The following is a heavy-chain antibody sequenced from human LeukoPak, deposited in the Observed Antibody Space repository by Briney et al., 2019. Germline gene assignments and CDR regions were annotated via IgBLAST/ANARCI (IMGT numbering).Heavy chain of an antibody. J-gene: IGHJ4*02. D-gene: IGHD1-26*01. CDR3: AKDCFRWAFDY. V-gene: IGHV3-23*01. Sequence: GGSLRPSCAASGFTFNTYTMSWVRQAPGKGLEWVSVISDTGDTTYYADSVKGRFTISRDNSKSMLYLQMNSLRVEDRAVYYCAKDCFRWAFDYWGPGTLVTVSS. CDR1: GFTFNTYT. CDR2: ISDTGDTT.